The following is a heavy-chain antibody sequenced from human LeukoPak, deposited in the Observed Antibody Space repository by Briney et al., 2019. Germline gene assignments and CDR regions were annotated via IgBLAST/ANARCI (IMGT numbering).Heavy chain of an antibody. CDR3: ARGGYYYDSSGYPDY. Sequence: ASVKVSCKASGYTFTGYYMHWVRQAPGQGLTWMGWINPNSGGTNYAQKFQGRVTMTRDTSISTAYMELSRLRSDDTAVYYCARGGYYYDSSGYPDYWGQGTLVTVSS. D-gene: IGHD3-22*01. CDR1: GYTFTGYY. CDR2: INPNSGGT. V-gene: IGHV1-2*02. J-gene: IGHJ4*02.